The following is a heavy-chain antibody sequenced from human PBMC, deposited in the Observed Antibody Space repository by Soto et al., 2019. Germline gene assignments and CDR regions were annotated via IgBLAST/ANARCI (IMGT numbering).Heavy chain of an antibody. CDR1: GYTFTSYY. Sequence: QVQLVQSGAEVKKPGASVKVSCKASGYTFTSYYMHWVRQAPGQGLEWMGIINPSGGSTSYAQKFQGRATMTRDTSSSTVYMELSSLRSEDTAVDYCARVRAVFDYCGQGTLVTVSS. J-gene: IGHJ4*02. CDR3: ARVRAVFDY. V-gene: IGHV1-46*01. CDR2: INPSGGST.